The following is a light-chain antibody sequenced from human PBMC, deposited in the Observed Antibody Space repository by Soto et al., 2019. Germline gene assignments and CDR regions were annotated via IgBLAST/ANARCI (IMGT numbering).Light chain of an antibody. CDR1: SSNIGSNT. Sequence: QSVLTQPPSASGTPRQRVTISCSGSSSNIGSNTENWYLQLPGTAPKLVIYSNNQRPSGVPDRFSGYKSGTSASLAIRGLQSEDEADYYCAAWDDSLNGVVFGGGTKVTVL. J-gene: IGLJ2*01. CDR2: SNN. V-gene: IGLV1-44*01. CDR3: AAWDDSLNGVV.